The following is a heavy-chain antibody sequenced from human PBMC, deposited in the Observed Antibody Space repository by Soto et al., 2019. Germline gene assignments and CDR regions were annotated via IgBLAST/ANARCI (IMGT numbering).Heavy chain of an antibody. CDR3: ARDRYSSGWPNDAFDI. J-gene: IGHJ3*02. CDR1: GYTFTSYG. CDR2: ISAYNGNT. D-gene: IGHD6-19*01. Sequence: ASVKVSCKASGYTFTSYGISRVRQAPGQGLEWMGWISAYNGNTNYAQKLQGRVTMTTDTSTSTAYMELRSLRSDDTAVYYCARDRYSSGWPNDAFDIWGQGTMVTVSS. V-gene: IGHV1-18*01.